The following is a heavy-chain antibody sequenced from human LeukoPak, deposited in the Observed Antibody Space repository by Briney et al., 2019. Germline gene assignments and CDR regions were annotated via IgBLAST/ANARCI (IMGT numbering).Heavy chain of an antibody. CDR3: ARAYSRSSSYFDY. D-gene: IGHD6-6*01. CDR1: GGSISSYY. J-gene: IGHJ4*02. Sequence: SETLSLTCTVSGGSISSYYWSWIRQPPGEGLEWIGYIYYSGSTNYNPSLESRVTISVDTSKNQFSLNLTSATAADAAVYYCARAYSRSSSYFDYWGQGTLVTVSS. V-gene: IGHV4-59*01. CDR2: IYYSGST.